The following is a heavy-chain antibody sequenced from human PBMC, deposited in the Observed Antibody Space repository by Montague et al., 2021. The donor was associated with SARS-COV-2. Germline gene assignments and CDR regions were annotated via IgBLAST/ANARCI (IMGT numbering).Heavy chain of an antibody. V-gene: IGHV3-48*03. CDR1: GFTFSNYE. Sequence: SLRLSCAASGFTFSNYEMNWVRQAPGKGLEWVLYISSSGSTIYYADSVKGRFTISRDNAQNSLYLQMNSLRAEDTGVYHCARDRGYGDFYYYGMDVWGQGTTVTVSS. CDR3: ARDRGYGDFYYYGMDV. CDR2: ISSSGSTI. J-gene: IGHJ6*02. D-gene: IGHD3-10*01.